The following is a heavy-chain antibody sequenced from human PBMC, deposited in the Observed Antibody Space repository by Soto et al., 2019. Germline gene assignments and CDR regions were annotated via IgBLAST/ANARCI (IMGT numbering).Heavy chain of an antibody. Sequence: ASVKVSCKASGGTFSSYAISWVRQAPGQGLEWMGGIIPIFGTANYAQKFQGRVTITADESTSTAYMELSSLRSEDTAVYYCARGGYDILTGYYNLDYWGQGTLVTVSS. J-gene: IGHJ4*02. CDR3: ARGGYDILTGYYNLDY. CDR1: GGTFSSYA. CDR2: IIPIFGTA. D-gene: IGHD3-9*01. V-gene: IGHV1-69*13.